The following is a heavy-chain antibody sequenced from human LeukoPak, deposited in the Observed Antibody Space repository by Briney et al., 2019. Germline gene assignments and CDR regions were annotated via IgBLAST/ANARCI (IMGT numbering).Heavy chain of an antibody. D-gene: IGHD1-26*01. Sequence: PSETLSLTCTVSGGSISSSSYYWGWIRQPPGKGLEWIGSIYYSGSTYYNPSLKSRVTISVDTSKNQFSLKLSSVTAADTAVYYCALERLGVGATERYYFDYWGQGTLVTVSS. CDR3: ALERLGVGATERYYFDY. V-gene: IGHV4-39*01. CDR2: IYYSGST. J-gene: IGHJ4*02. CDR1: GGSISSSSYY.